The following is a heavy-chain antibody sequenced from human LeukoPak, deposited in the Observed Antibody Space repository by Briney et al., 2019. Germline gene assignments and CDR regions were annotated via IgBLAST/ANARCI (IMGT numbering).Heavy chain of an antibody. CDR1: GGSISSSGYY. Sequence: SETLSLTCTVSGGSISSSGYYWGWIRQPPGKGLEWIGSIYYSGSTYYNPSLKSRVTISVDTSKNQFSLKLSPVTAADTAVYYCARLFSSGWHNTHGGYWGQETLDTVSS. D-gene: IGHD6-19*01. V-gene: IGHV4-39*01. CDR3: ARLFSSGWHNTHGGY. J-gene: IGHJ4*02. CDR2: IYYSGST.